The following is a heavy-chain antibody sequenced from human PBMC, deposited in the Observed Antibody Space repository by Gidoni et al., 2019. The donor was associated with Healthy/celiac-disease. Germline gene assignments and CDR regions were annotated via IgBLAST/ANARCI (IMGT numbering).Heavy chain of an antibody. V-gene: IGHV4-34*01. Sequence: QVQLQQWGAGLLKPSETLSLTCAVYGGSFSGYYWSWIRQPPGKGLEWIGEINHSGSTNYNPSLKSRVTISVDTSKNQFSLKLSSVTAADTAVYYCARGGGGNSGYYYYYYYMDVWGKGTTVTVSS. CDR2: INHSGST. D-gene: IGHD2-21*02. J-gene: IGHJ6*03. CDR1: GGSFSGYY. CDR3: ARGGGGNSGYYYYYYYMDV.